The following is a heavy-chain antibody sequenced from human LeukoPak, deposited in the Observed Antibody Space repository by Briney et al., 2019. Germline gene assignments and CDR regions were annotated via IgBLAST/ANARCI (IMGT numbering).Heavy chain of an antibody. Sequence: GGSLRLSCAASGFTFRSYSMNWVRQAPGKGLEWVSSISSSGSYIYYADSVKGRFTISRDNAKNSLYLQVNSLRAEDTAVYYCARVFYDSTARGNHFYYWGQGTLVTVSS. CDR2: ISSSGSYI. V-gene: IGHV3-21*01. CDR1: GFTFRSYS. J-gene: IGHJ4*02. D-gene: IGHD3-22*01. CDR3: ARVFYDSTARGNHFYY.